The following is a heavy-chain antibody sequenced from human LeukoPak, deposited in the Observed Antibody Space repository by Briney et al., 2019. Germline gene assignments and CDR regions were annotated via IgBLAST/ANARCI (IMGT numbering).Heavy chain of an antibody. CDR2: ISDSGGST. Sequence: PGGSLRLSCAASGFTFSSYAMSWVRQAPGKGLEWVSGISDSGGSTYYADSVKGRFTISRDNSKNTLFLHMNSLRAENTAVYYCAKVTYYDGSGYDGGFDYWGQGTLVTVSS. D-gene: IGHD3-22*01. CDR3: AKVTYYDGSGYDGGFDY. V-gene: IGHV3-23*01. CDR1: GFTFSSYA. J-gene: IGHJ4*02.